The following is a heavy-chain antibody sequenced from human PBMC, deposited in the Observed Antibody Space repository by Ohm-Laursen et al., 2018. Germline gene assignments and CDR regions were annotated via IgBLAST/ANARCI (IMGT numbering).Heavy chain of an antibody. CDR1: GGTFSSYA. CDR2: IIPTLGIA. D-gene: IGHD6-13*01. Sequence: ASVKVSCNASGGTFSSYAISWVRQAPGQGLEWMGRIIPTLGIANYAQKFQGRVTIIADKSTSTAYIELHRLTSEDTAVYFCARDLQAAAAPDFWGQGTLVTVSS. V-gene: IGHV1-69*04. J-gene: IGHJ4*02. CDR3: ARDLQAAAAPDF.